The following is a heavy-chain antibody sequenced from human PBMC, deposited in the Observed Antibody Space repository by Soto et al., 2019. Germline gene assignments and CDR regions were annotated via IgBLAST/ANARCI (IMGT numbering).Heavy chain of an antibody. CDR2: IYYSGST. Sequence: PSETLSLTCTVSGGSISSSSYYWGWIRQPPGKGLEWIGSIYYSGSTYYNPSLKSRVTISVDTSKNQFSLKLSSVTAADTAVYYCARHTRLAYNDYWGQGTLVTV. CDR3: ARHTRLAYNDY. D-gene: IGHD6-19*01. V-gene: IGHV4-39*01. J-gene: IGHJ4*02. CDR1: GGSISSSSYY.